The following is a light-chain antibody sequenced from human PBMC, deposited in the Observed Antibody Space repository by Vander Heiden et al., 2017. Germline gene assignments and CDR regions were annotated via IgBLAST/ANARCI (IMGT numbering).Light chain of an antibody. CDR2: DNN. CDR3: GTWDSSLGAFV. CDR1: TANIGNNY. V-gene: IGLV1-51*01. Sequence: QSVLTQPPPVSAAPGQRVSISCSGSTANIGNNYISWYQQLPGTAHKRLIVDNNKRPSGIPDRFSFSKSGTSDTLGITGLQTRDEADYYCGTWDSSLGAFVFGGGTKLIVL. J-gene: IGLJ2*01.